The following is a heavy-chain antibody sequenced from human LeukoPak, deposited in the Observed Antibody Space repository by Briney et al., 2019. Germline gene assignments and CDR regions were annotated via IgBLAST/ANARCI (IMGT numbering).Heavy chain of an antibody. D-gene: IGHD3-22*01. J-gene: IGHJ5*02. CDR2: IYYSGST. Sequence: SETLSLTCTVSGGSISSYYWSWIRQPPGKGLEWIGYIYYSGSTNYNPSLKSRVTISVDTSKNQFSLKLSSVTAADTAVYYCARSRYYYDSSGYAFDPWGQGTLVTVSS. CDR1: GGSISSYY. V-gene: IGHV4-59*01. CDR3: ARSRYYYDSSGYAFDP.